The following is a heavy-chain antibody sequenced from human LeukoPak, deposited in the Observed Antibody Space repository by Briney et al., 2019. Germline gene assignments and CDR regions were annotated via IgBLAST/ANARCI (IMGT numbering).Heavy chain of an antibody. CDR3: ARRGSGWYSLEDY. D-gene: IGHD6-19*01. V-gene: IGHV1-18*01. J-gene: IGHJ4*02. CDR2: ISAYNGNT. CDR1: GYTFTTYG. Sequence: ASVKVSCTASGYTFTTYGITWVRQAPGQGLEWMGWISAYNGNTNYAQKLQGRVTMTTDTSTSTAYMELRSLRSDDTAIYYRARRGSGWYSLEDYWGQGTLVTVSS.